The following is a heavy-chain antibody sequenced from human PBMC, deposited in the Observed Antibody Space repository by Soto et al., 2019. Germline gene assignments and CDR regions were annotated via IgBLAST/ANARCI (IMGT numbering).Heavy chain of an antibody. D-gene: IGHD1-26*01. Sequence: PGGSLRLSCAASGFIASNYSMSWVRQAPGKGLEWVSGFSGSGVATFYADSVKGRFTISRDSSKNTIYLQMDRLRADDTAVYYCAKAVGDYWGRGTLVTVSS. CDR3: AKAVGDY. J-gene: IGHJ4*02. CDR2: FSGSGVAT. V-gene: IGHV3-23*01. CDR1: GFIASNYS.